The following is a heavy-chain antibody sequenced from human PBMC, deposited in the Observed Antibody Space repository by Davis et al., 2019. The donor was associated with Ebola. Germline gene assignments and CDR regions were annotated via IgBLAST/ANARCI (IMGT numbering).Heavy chain of an antibody. CDR2: IGTAGDP. J-gene: IGHJ4*02. CDR1: GFTFSSYD. V-gene: IGHV3-13*05. CDR3: AREEQDEYYFDY. D-gene: IGHD1-26*01. Sequence: GESLKISCAASGFTFSSYDMHWVRQATGKGLEWVSAIGTAGDPYYPGSVKGRFTISRENAKNSLYLQMNSLRAGDTAVYYCAREEQDEYYFDYWGQGTLVTVSS.